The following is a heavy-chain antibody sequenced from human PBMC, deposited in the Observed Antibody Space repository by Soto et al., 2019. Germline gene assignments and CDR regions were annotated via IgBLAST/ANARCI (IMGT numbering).Heavy chain of an antibody. V-gene: IGHV1-24*01. CDR1: GYTLTELS. Sequence: QVQLVQSGAEVKKPGASVKVSCKVSGYTLTELSMHWVRQAPGKGLERMGGFDPEDGETIYAQKFKGRVTMREDTSTDRAYKELSSLRSEDTAVYYCATRMGRSGLLWFGYAFDIWGQGTMVTVSS. D-gene: IGHD3-10*01. J-gene: IGHJ3*02. CDR2: FDPEDGET. CDR3: ATRMGRSGLLWFGYAFDI.